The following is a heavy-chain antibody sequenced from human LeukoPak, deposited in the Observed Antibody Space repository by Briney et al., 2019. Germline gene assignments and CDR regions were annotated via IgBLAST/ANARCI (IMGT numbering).Heavy chain of an antibody. CDR3: ARGGSAYSSSWSTFDH. Sequence: GGSLRLSCAASGFTFSSYWMHWVRLAPGKGLVWVSRMNIDASSTTFADSVKGRFTISTDNAKNTLFLQMNSLRVKGTVVYYCARGGSAYSSSWSTFDHWGQGTLLTVFS. D-gene: IGHD6-13*01. CDR2: MNIDASST. V-gene: IGHV3-74*01. J-gene: IGHJ4*02. CDR1: GFTFSSYW.